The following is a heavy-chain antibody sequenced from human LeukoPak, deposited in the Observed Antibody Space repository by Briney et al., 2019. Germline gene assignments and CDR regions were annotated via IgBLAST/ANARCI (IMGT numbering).Heavy chain of an antibody. CDR2: ISSSSSYI. V-gene: IGHV3-21*01. CDR3: ARLMVRGVITPSDY. D-gene: IGHD3-10*01. Sequence: GGFLRLSCAASGFTFSSYSMNWVRQAPGKGLEWVSSISSSSSYIYYADSVKGRFTISRDNAKNSLYLQMNSLRAEDTAVYYCARLMVRGVITPSDYWGQGTLVTVSS. CDR1: GFTFSSYS. J-gene: IGHJ4*02.